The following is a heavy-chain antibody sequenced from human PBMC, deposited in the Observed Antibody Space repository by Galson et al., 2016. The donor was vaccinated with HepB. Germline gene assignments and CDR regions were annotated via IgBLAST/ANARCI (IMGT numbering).Heavy chain of an antibody. CDR1: GGSMSSSDW. V-gene: IGHV4-4*02. J-gene: IGHJ6*02. CDR2: VYQSGNT. CDR3: ARCFGESRLGSVYGMDV. D-gene: IGHD3-10*01. Sequence: LSLTCAVSGGSMSSSDWWSWVRQSPGKGLEWIGEVYQSGNTNYNPSLQCRVTIAKDNSKKQFSLKLSTLTAADTAVYNCARCFGESRLGSVYGMDVWGQGTTVTVSS.